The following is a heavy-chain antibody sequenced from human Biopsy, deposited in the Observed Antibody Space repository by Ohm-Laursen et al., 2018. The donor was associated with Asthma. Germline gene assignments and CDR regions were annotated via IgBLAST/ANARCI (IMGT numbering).Heavy chain of an antibody. J-gene: IGHJ4*02. CDR2: ISYDGNHK. CDR3: AKRRGYSGHDNDY. V-gene: IGHV3-30*18. CDR1: GFIFSDYS. D-gene: IGHD5-12*01. Sequence: SLRLSCTASGFIFSDYSMNWVRQAPGKGLEWVAVISYDGNHKFYEDSVKGRFTISRDNSKNTLYLQMNSLRTEDTAVYYCAKRRGYSGHDNDYWGQGTLVSVSS.